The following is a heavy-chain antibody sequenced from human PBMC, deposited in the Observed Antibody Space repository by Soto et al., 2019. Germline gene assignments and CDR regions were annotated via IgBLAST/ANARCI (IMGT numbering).Heavy chain of an antibody. J-gene: IGHJ6*02. V-gene: IGHV5-10-1*01. Sequence: LGESLKISCQGSGYSFTSYWISWVRQMPGKGLEWMGRIDPSESYTNYSPSFQGHVTISADKSISTAYLQWSSLKASDTAMYYCARKTTMTTFYDSKDGWGQMTTVTGAS. D-gene: IGHD4-17*01. CDR2: IDPSESYT. CDR1: GYSFTSYW. CDR3: ARKTTMTTFYDSKDG.